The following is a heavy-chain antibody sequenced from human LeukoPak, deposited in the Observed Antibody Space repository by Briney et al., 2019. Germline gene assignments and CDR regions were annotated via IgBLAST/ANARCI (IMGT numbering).Heavy chain of an antibody. CDR2: IYHSGST. D-gene: IGHD3-22*01. Sequence: SETLSLTCTVSGYSISSGYYWGWIRQPPGKGLEWIGSIYHSGSTYYNPSLKSRVTISVDTSKNQFSLKLSSVTAADTAVYYCARDLLVYDSREDAFDIWGQGTMVTVSS. CDR1: GYSISSGYY. J-gene: IGHJ3*02. CDR3: ARDLLVYDSREDAFDI. V-gene: IGHV4-38-2*02.